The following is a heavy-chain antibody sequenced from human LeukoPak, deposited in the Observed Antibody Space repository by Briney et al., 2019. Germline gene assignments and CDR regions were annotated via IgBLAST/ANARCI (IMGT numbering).Heavy chain of an antibody. CDR1: GFTFSSYR. CDR3: ARGDIVVVTAMKNIDY. J-gene: IGHJ4*02. D-gene: IGHD2-21*02. CDR2: INRDGSSI. V-gene: IGHV3-74*01. Sequence: GGSLRLSCAASGFTFSSYRMNWVRQAPGKGLVWVSRINRDGSSISYADSVKGRFTISRDNAKNKLYLQMNSLRAEDTAVYYCARGDIVVVTAMKNIDYWGQGTLVTVSS.